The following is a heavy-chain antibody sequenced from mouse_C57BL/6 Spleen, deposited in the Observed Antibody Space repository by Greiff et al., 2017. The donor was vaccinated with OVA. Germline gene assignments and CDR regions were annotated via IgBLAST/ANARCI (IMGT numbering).Heavy chain of an antibody. D-gene: IGHD2-1*01. CDR1: GYTFTSYW. Sequence: QVQLQQPGAELVKPGASVKLSCKASGYTFTSYWMHWVKQSPGQGLEWIGMIHPNSGSTNYNEKFKSKATLTVDKSSSTAYMQHSSLTSEDSAVYYCARGGYGNLPYYWGQGTTLTVSS. CDR2: IHPNSGST. V-gene: IGHV1-64*01. J-gene: IGHJ2*01. CDR3: ARGGYGNLPYY.